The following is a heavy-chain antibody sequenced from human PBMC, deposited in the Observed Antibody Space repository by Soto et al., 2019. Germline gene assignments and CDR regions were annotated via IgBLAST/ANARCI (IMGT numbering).Heavy chain of an antibody. Sequence: QVQLQQWGAGLVKPSETLSLSCAVYGQSFSGHSWAWIRQPPGKGLEWIGEINESGSKYYNPSLKSRVTISTYTSKNQFSLKLSSVSAADTAAYFCARGSGIVALPGELEDVNYDYWGQGTLVNVSS. CDR2: INESGSK. J-gene: IGHJ4*02. D-gene: IGHD1-1*01. CDR3: ARGSGIVALPGELEDVNYDY. V-gene: IGHV4-34*01. CDR1: GQSFSGHS.